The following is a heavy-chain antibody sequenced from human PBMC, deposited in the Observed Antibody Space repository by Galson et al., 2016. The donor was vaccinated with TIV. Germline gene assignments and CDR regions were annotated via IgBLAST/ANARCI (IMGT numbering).Heavy chain of an antibody. CDR3: VKEFRNAGLDV. CDR1: GFTISDST. V-gene: IGHV3-9*01. Sequence: SLRLSCAGSGFTISDSTIHWVRQRPGGGLEWVAGFMGSADIISFADSVRGRFTLSRDSAKQSLDLQMNSLRLEDTALYYCVKEFRNAGLDVWGRGTTVTVSS. CDR2: FMGSADII. J-gene: IGHJ6*02.